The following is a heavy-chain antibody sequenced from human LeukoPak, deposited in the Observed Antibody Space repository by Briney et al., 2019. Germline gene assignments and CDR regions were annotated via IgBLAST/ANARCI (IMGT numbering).Heavy chain of an antibody. CDR3: GRTSTRSCVGVSSSLAY. D-gene: IGHD3-16*01. CDR2: VNHGGST. V-gene: IGHV4-34*01. CDR1: GGSFNDYW. Sequence: SETLSLTCAVYGGSFNDYWWTWIRQPPGKGLEWIGEVNHGGSTNYNPSLESRVTISVDTSKNQFSLNLNSVTAADSAVFYCGRTSTRSCVGVSSSLAYWGRGSRITV. J-gene: IGHJ4*02.